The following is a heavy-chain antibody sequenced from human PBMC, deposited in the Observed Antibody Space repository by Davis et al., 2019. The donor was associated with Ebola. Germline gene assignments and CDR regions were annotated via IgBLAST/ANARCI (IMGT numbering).Heavy chain of an antibody. CDR3: AREFYDFWSGYRYGMDV. CDR2: ISSSGSII. V-gene: IGHV3-11*01. D-gene: IGHD3-3*01. CDR1: GFTFSDYY. J-gene: IGHJ6*02. Sequence: GSLRLSCAASGFTFSDYYMSWIRQAPGKGLEWVSYISSSGSIIYYADSVKGRFTISRDNAKKSLYLQMNSLRAEDTAVYYCAREFYDFWSGYRYGMDVWGQGTTVTVSS.